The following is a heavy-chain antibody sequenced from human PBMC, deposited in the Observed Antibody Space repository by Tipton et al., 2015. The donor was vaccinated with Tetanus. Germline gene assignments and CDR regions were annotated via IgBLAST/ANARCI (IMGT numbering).Heavy chain of an antibody. CDR3: ASPKIKWGSSAFDV. J-gene: IGHJ3*01. Sequence: LRLSCTVSGGSLSRGGYYWTWIRQHPGKGLEWIGDIYFSGSSYYNPSLKSRVTISVDTSKNQFSLKLSSVTAADTAVYYCASPKIKWGSSAFDVWGPGTMVAVSS. CDR1: GGSLSRGGYY. V-gene: IGHV4-31*02. D-gene: IGHD5-12*01. CDR2: IYFSGSS.